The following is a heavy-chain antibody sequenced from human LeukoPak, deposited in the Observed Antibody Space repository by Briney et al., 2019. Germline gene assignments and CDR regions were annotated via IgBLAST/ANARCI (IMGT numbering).Heavy chain of an antibody. V-gene: IGHV4-34*01. CDR3: ASPDY. J-gene: IGHJ4*02. CDR1: DESFSGYY. CDR2: IDHSGST. Sequence: SETLSLTCAVYDESFSGYYCSWIRQPPRKGLEWIGEIDHSGSTNYNPSLQSRVTISVDTSKNQFSLKLSSVTAADTAVYYCASPDYWGQGTLVTVSS.